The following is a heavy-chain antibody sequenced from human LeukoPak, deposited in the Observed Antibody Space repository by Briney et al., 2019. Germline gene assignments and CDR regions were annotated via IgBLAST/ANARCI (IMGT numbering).Heavy chain of an antibody. D-gene: IGHD1-14*01. CDR3: ARVTGDPDYYYYMDV. V-gene: IGHV1-18*01. Sequence: SVKVSCKASGYTFTSYGISWVRQAPGQGLEWMGWISAYNGNTNYAQKLQGRVTMTTDTSTSTAYMELRSLRSDDTAVYYCARVTGDPDYYYYMDVWGKGTTVTVSS. J-gene: IGHJ6*03. CDR1: GYTFTSYG. CDR2: ISAYNGNT.